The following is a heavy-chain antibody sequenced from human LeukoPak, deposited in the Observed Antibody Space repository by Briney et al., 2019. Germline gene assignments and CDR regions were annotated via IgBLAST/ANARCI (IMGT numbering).Heavy chain of an antibody. V-gene: IGHV3-53*01. D-gene: IGHD5-12*01. CDR3: ARDSKRGYTDY. Sequence: PGGSLSLSCAASGFPVSSNYMSWVRQAPGKGLEWVSVIYSGGSTYYADSVKGRFTISRDNSKNTLYLQMNSLRAEDTAVYYCARDSKRGYTDYWGQGTLVTVSS. CDR1: GFPVSSNY. CDR2: IYSGGST. J-gene: IGHJ4*02.